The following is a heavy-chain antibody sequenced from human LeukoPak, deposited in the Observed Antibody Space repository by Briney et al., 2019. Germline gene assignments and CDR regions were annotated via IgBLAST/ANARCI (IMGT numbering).Heavy chain of an antibody. CDR1: GFTFSSYS. CDR2: ISSSSSYI. CDR3: ARDYYDYVWGSVSDY. V-gene: IGHV3-21*01. D-gene: IGHD3-16*01. J-gene: IGHJ4*02. Sequence: GGSLRLSCAASGFTFSSYSMNRVRQAPGKGLEWVSSISSSSSYIYYADSVKGRFTISRDNAKNSLYLQMNSLRAEDTAVYYCARDYYDYVWGSVSDYWGQGTLVTVSS.